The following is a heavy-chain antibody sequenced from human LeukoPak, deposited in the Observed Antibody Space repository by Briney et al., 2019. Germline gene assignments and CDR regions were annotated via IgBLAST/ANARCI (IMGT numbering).Heavy chain of an antibody. CDR2: INPNSGVT. CDR3: ARPRYYGSGRAFDI. D-gene: IGHD3-10*01. V-gene: IGHV1-2*02. CDR1: GYTFSGFY. J-gene: IGHJ3*02. Sequence: GASVKVSCKASGYTFSGFYIHWVRQAPGQGLEWMGWINPNSGVTNYAQKLQGRVTITRDTSIDTAYMQLSRLRSDDTAVYYCARPRYYGSGRAFDIWGQGTMVTVSP.